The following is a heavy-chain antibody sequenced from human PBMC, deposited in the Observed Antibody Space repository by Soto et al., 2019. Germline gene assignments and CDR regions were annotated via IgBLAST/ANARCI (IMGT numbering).Heavy chain of an antibody. J-gene: IGHJ4*02. V-gene: IGHV3-66*01. Sequence: EVQLVESGRGLVQPGGSLRLSCAASGLIVSSNFMSWVRQAPGKGLEWVSIIYSGGTTYYADSVKGRFTISRDNSKNTLYLQMNSLRTEDTAVYYCAREDPYYYDSSGYYFDHWGQGTLVTVSS. D-gene: IGHD3-22*01. CDR1: GLIVSSNF. CDR3: AREDPYYYDSSGYYFDH. CDR2: IYSGGTT.